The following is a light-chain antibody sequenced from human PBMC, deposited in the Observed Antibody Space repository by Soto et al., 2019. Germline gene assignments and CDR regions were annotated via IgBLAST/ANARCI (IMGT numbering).Light chain of an antibody. J-gene: IGLJ3*02. CDR1: TGAVTSGHY. V-gene: IGLV7-46*01. CDR2: DTT. CDR3: VLSYSGVRPV. Sequence: QAVVTQEPSLTVSPGGTVTLTCGSSTGAVTSGHYPFWFQQKPGQAPRTLIYDTTNKHSWTPARFSGSLLGGKAALTLSGAQPEDGADYYCVLSYSGVRPVFGGGTKLTVL.